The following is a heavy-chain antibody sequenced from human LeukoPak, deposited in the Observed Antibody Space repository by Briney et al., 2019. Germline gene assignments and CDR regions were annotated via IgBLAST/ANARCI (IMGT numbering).Heavy chain of an antibody. J-gene: IGHJ5*02. CDR2: IYYSGST. CDR3: ARHERICSSTSCYRRPNWFDH. V-gene: IGHV4-39*01. D-gene: IGHD2-2*02. CDR1: GGSISSSSYY. Sequence: PPETLSLTCTVSGGSISSSSYYWGRIRQPPGKGLEWIGRIYYSGSTYYNPTFNSRVTISVDTSKNQFSLKLSSVTAADTAVYYCARHERICSSTSCYRRPNWFDHWGQGTLVTVSS.